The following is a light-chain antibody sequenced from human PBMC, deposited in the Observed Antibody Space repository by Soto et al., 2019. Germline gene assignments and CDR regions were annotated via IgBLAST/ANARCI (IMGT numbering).Light chain of an antibody. V-gene: IGKV1-39*01. CDR1: QSVGSL. Sequence: DIQMTQSPSSLSASVGDRVTITCRASQSVGSLLNWFQQKPGKAPKLLIYAASTLQSGAPSRFSGSGAGTDFTLIISSLQPEDFATYYCQHSYSLPYTFGQGTKLEI. CDR3: QHSYSLPYT. J-gene: IGKJ2*01. CDR2: AAS.